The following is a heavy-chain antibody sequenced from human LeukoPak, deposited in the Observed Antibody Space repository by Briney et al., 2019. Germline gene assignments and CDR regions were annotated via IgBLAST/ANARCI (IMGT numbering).Heavy chain of an antibody. J-gene: IGHJ5*02. CDR1: GGIFSNYA. CDR2: IIPMFGTT. CDR3: ARGGSSWYRAYNWFDP. D-gene: IGHD6-13*01. Sequence: SVKVSCKASGGIFSNYAISWVRQARGQRLEWMGGIIPMFGTTNYVQKFQGRVTITAHVSTRTAYMELSSLRSEDTAVYYCARGGSSWYRAYNWFDPWGQGTLVTVSS. V-gene: IGHV1-69*13.